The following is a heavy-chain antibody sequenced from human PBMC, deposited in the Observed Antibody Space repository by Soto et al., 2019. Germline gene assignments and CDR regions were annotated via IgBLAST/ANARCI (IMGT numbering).Heavy chain of an antibody. D-gene: IGHD2-15*01. CDR2: ISYEGSHT. J-gene: IGHJ4*02. V-gene: IGHV3-30*18. CDR1: GFIFSSYG. Sequence: QVQLVESGGGVVQPGRSLRLSCAASGFIFSSYGMHWVRQAPGKGLEWVAVISYEGSHTYYADSVKGRFTITRDNSKNTLYLKMNSLRPEDTAVYYCAKEVHCGGGSCSWSEGVAYWGQGTLLTVSS. CDR3: AKEVHCGGGSCSWSEGVAY.